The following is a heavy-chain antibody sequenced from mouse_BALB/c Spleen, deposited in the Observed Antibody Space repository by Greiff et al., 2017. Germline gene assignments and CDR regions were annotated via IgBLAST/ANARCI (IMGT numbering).Heavy chain of an antibody. D-gene: IGHD2-1*01. Sequence: EVKLMESGPGLVKPSQSLSLTCTVTGYSITSDYAWNWIRQFPGNKLEWMGYISYSGSTSYNPSLKSRISITRDTSKNQFFLQLNSVTTEDTATYYCARGYGKGGYAMDYWGQGTSVTVSS. J-gene: IGHJ4*01. V-gene: IGHV3-2*02. CDR2: ISYSGST. CDR3: ARGYGKGGYAMDY. CDR1: GYSITSDYA.